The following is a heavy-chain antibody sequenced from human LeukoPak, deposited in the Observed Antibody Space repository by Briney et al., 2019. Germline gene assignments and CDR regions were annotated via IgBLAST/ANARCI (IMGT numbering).Heavy chain of an antibody. CDR2: ISAYNGNT. J-gene: IGHJ5*02. CDR3: ARGRITMVRGVISWFDP. V-gene: IGHV1-18*01. D-gene: IGHD3-10*01. Sequence: ASVKVSCKASGYTFTSYGISWVRQAPGQGLEWMGWISAYNGNTNYAQKFQGWVTMTRDTSISTAYMELSRLRSDDTAVYYCARGRITMVRGVISWFDPWGQGTLVTVSS. CDR1: GYTFTSYG.